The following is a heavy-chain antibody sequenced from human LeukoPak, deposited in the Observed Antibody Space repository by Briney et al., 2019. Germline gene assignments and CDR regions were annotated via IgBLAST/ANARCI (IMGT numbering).Heavy chain of an antibody. CDR1: GGSISSGGYS. D-gene: IGHD3-10*01. CDR3: ARVNYGSGSYFEGTKSWFDP. Sequence: PSQTLSLTCAVSGGSISSGGYSWSWIRQPPGKGLEWIGYIYHSGSTYYNPSLKSRVTISVDRSKNQFSLKLSSVTAADTAVYYCARVNYGSGSYFEGTKSWFDPWGQGTLVTVSS. J-gene: IGHJ5*02. V-gene: IGHV4-30-2*01. CDR2: IYHSGST.